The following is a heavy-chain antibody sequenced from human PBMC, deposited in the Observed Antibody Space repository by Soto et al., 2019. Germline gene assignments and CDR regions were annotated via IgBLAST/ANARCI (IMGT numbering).Heavy chain of an antibody. CDR3: ARDVIYSTSGDLRFAP. Sequence: QVQLVQSGGEVKNPGASVRVSCKASGYTFNSYGISWVRQAPGPGLEWMGWLNTYNGKTNYAQKFQGRGSITTATSASTAFLELRSLGSDETGVYYCARDVIYSTSGDLRFAPLGQGTLVTVSS. J-gene: IGHJ5*01. CDR2: LNTYNGKT. D-gene: IGHD6-6*01. CDR1: GYTFNSYG. V-gene: IGHV1-18*01.